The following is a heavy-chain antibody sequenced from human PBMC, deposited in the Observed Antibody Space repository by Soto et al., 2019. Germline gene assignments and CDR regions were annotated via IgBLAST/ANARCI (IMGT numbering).Heavy chain of an antibody. V-gene: IGHV3-23*01. Sequence: GGSLRLSCEASGLNFTRHPMIWVRQGPGKGLEWVAAISARTGDTAYADSVRGRFTLSRDTSTYTMYLQMNNLRADDTAVYYCGVQYDYWGQGTLVTVSS. CDR2: ISARTGDT. CDR1: GLNFTRHP. CDR3: GVQYDY. J-gene: IGHJ4*02.